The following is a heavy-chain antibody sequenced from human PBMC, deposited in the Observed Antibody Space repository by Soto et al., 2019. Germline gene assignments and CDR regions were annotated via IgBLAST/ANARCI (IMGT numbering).Heavy chain of an antibody. V-gene: IGHV4-38-2*02. CDR3: ARVHVMVVAGSTFDY. CDR1: GFSLTGNSY. J-gene: IGHJ4*01. CDR2: MYHGGTT. D-gene: IGHD2-21*02. Sequence: PSETLSLTCTVSGFSLTGNSYWGWVRQPPGKGPEWIASMYHGGTTFYNPSLKSRVSVSMDTSKNQFSLRLRSVTATDTAVYFCARVHVMVVAGSTFDYWGHGIMVTVS.